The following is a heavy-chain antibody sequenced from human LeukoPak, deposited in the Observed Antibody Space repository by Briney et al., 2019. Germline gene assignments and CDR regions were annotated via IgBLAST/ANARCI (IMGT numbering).Heavy chain of an antibody. D-gene: IGHD7-27*01. CDR2: MSPNSGDT. CDR3: ARGPPNWGYDY. V-gene: IGHV1-8*01. CDR1: GYTFTSYD. J-gene: IGHJ4*02. Sequence: ASVKVSCKATGYTFTSYDFNWVRQATGQRPEWMGWMSPNSGDTGYAQKFQDRVTMTRNTSISTAYMELSSLRSDDTAVYYCARGPPNWGYDYWGPGTLVTVSS.